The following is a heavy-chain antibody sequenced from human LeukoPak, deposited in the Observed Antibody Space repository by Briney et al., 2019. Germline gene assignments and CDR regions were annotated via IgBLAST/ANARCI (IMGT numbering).Heavy chain of an antibody. J-gene: IGHJ1*01. CDR3: ATEYYYDSSGYYRGFQH. Sequence: ASVKVSCKASGYTFTGYYMHWVRQAPGQGLEWMGWINPNSGGTNYAQKFQGRVTMTRDTSISTAYMELSRLRSDDTAVYYCATEYYYDSSGYYRGFQHWGQGTLVTVSS. V-gene: IGHV1-2*02. CDR1: GYTFTGYY. D-gene: IGHD3-22*01. CDR2: INPNSGGT.